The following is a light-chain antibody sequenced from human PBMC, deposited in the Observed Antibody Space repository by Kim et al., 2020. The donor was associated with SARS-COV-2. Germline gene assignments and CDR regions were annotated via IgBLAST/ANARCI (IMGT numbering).Light chain of an antibody. Sequence: SYELTQPPLVSVAPGVTARITCGGNNIGGKLVHWYQQRAGQAPVLVIYSDTDRPSGIPERFSGSNSGNTATLTINRVEAGDEADYYCQVWDSSSDEVIFGGGTQLTVL. CDR3: QVWDSSSDEVI. V-gene: IGLV3-21*04. CDR1: NIGGKL. J-gene: IGLJ7*01. CDR2: SDT.